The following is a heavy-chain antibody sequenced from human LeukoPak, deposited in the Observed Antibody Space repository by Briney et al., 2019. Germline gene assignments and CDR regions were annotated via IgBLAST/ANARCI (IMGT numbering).Heavy chain of an antibody. V-gene: IGHV3-30-3*01. D-gene: IGHD1-1*01. Sequence: GGSLRLSCAASGFTFSSYAMHWVRQAPGKGLEWVAVISYDGSNKYYADSVKGRFTISRDNSKNTLYLQMNSQRAEDTAVYYCARPYNWNDYYGMDVWGQGTTVTVSS. CDR2: ISYDGSNK. CDR3: ARPYNWNDYYGMDV. CDR1: GFTFSSYA. J-gene: IGHJ6*02.